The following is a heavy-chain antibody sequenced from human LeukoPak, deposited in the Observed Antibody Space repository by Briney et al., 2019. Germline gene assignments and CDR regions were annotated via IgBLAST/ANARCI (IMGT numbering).Heavy chain of an antibody. CDR3: ARERHNIAVAGTQEIDY. D-gene: IGHD6-19*01. CDR2: IRYDGSNK. CDR1: GFTFSSYG. Sequence: GGSLRLSCAASGFTFSSYGMSWVRQAPGKGLEWVAFIRYDGSNKYYADSVKGRFTISRDNSKNSLYLQMNSLRAEDTAVYYCARERHNIAVAGTQEIDYWGQGTLVTVSS. V-gene: IGHV3-30*02. J-gene: IGHJ4*02.